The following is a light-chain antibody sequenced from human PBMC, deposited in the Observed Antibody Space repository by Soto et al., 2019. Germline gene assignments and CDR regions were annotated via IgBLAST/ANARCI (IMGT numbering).Light chain of an antibody. Sequence: QSVLTQSSSASASLGSSVKLTCTLSSGHGTYIIAWHQQQPGKAPRYLMKLEGSGTYTKGSGVPDRFSGSSSGADRYLTISNLQFEDEADYYCETWDSNFWVFGGGTQLTVL. CDR1: SGHGTYI. CDR2: LEGSGTY. V-gene: IGLV4-60*02. CDR3: ETWDSNFWV. J-gene: IGLJ3*02.